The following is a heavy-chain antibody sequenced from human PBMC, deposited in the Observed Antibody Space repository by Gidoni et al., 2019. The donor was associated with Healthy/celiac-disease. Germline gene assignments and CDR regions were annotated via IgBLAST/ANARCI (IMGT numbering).Heavy chain of an antibody. Sequence: QVQLVESGGGVVEPGRCLRLSCAASGFTFSSYAMHWVRQAPGKGREWVAVISYDGSNKYYADSVKVRFTISRDNSKNTLYLQMNSLRAEDRAVYYCARVRGVGYWGQGTLVTVSS. CDR3: ARVRGVGY. J-gene: IGHJ4*02. CDR1: GFTFSSYA. CDR2: ISYDGSNK. D-gene: IGHD3-10*01. V-gene: IGHV3-30-3*01.